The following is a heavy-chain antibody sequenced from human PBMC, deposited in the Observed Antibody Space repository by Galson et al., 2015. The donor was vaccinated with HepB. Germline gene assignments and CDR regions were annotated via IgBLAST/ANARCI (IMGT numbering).Heavy chain of an antibody. CDR2: ISAYNGNT. Sequence: SVKVSCKASGYTFTSYGISWVRQAPGQGLEWMGWISAYNGNTNYAQKLQGRVTMTTDTSTSTAYMELRSLRSDDTAVYYCARTREDSGWSRRRYYYYYMDVWGKGTTVTVSS. CDR3: ARTREDSGWSRRRYYYYYMDV. CDR1: GYTFTSYG. D-gene: IGHD6-19*01. J-gene: IGHJ6*03. V-gene: IGHV1-18*01.